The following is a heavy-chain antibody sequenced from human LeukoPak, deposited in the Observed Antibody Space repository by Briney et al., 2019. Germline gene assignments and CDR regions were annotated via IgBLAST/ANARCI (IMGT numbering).Heavy chain of an antibody. Sequence: SETLSLTCTVSGGSISSYFWRWIRQPPGKGLEWVGYIHDSGSTNYNPSLQSRVTISVDTSNNQFSLKLSSVTAADTAVYFCARHMNGGSNSMDVWGQGTTVTVSS. D-gene: IGHD1-26*01. CDR3: ARHMNGGSNSMDV. CDR1: GGSISSYF. CDR2: IHDSGST. J-gene: IGHJ6*02. V-gene: IGHV4-59*08.